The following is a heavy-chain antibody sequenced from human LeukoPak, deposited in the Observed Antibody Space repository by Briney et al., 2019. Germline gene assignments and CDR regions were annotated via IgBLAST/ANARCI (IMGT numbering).Heavy chain of an antibody. V-gene: IGHV3-23*01. J-gene: IGHJ5*02. Sequence: PAAGTLSLSCAASGFTFSTYAMSWVRQAPGKGLEWVSAISDTGGTTYYAAPVKGRFTTSRDNSKDTLDLQLNTLRAEDTASYFCAKGKVTAFLDWFDPWGQGTLVTVSS. D-gene: IGHD2-21*02. CDR1: GFTFSTYA. CDR2: ISDTGGTT. CDR3: AKGKVTAFLDWFDP.